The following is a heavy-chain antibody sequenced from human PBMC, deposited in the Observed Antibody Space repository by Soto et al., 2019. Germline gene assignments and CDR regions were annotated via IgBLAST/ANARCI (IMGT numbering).Heavy chain of an antibody. CDR2: IYYSGST. D-gene: IGHD3-22*01. Sequence: QVQLQESGPGLVKPSQTLSLTCTVSGGSISSGDYYWSWIRQPPGKGLEWIGSIYYSGSTYYNPSLKSRVTISVDTSKNQFSLKLSSVTAADTAVFYCARANYDSRCYYSLFRHWGQGTLVTVSS. J-gene: IGHJ1*01. V-gene: IGHV4-30-4*01. CDR1: GGSISSGDYY. CDR3: ARANYDSRCYYSLFRH.